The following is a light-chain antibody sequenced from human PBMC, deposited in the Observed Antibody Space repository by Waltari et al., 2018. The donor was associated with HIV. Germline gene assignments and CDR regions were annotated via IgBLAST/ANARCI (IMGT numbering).Light chain of an antibody. V-gene: IGLV2-14*01. Sequence: QSALTQPASVSGSPGQSITVSCTGTSSDIGSYNYVSWYQQNPGTAPKLVIYEVNNRPAGISNRFSRSTSGNTASLTISGLQTEDEAHYYCSSFTTSNTLLFGGGTKVTVL. CDR3: SSFTTSNTLL. CDR1: SSDIGSYNY. J-gene: IGLJ2*01. CDR2: EVN.